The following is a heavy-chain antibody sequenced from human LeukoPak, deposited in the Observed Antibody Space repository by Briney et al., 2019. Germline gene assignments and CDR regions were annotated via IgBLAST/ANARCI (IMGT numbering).Heavy chain of an antibody. CDR2: ISGSSTYI. CDR3: ARDGGVSGYDLLDY. D-gene: IGHD5-12*01. J-gene: IGHJ4*03. V-gene: IGHV3-21*06. CDR1: GFIFSSYS. Sequence: GGSLRLSCAASGFIFSSYSMNWVRQTPGKRLEWVPSISGSSTYIFYADSVKGRFTISRDDAKNSVYLQMNSLRAEDTAVYYCARDGGVSGYDLLDYWGQGTTVTVSS.